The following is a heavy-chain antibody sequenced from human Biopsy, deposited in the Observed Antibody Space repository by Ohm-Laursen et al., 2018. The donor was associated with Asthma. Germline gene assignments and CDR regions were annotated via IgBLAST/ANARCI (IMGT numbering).Heavy chain of an antibody. V-gene: IGHV3-11*01. Sequence: SLRLSCTASGFTVCRDHMSWIRQAPGKGLEWISYINGKSNSIEYADSVKGRFTISRDNAKNSLYLQMNSLRAEDTAVYYCARDSYSSGLYDDFESWGQGTLVTVSS. CDR3: ARDSYSSGLYDDFES. CDR2: INGKSNSI. D-gene: IGHD6-19*01. CDR1: GFTVCRDH. J-gene: IGHJ4*02.